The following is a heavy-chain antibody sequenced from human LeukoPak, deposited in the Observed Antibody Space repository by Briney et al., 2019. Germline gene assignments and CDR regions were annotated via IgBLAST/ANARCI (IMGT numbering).Heavy chain of an antibody. CDR2: INHSGST. D-gene: IGHD6-13*01. CDR1: GGSFSGYY. Sequence: PSETLSLTCAVYGGSFSGYYWSWIRQPPGKGLEWIGEINHSGSTNYNPSLKSRVTISVDTSKNQFSLKLSSVTAADTAVYYCARGCGPIAAAGTSLGYWGQGTLVTVSS. CDR3: ARGCGPIAAAGTSLGY. J-gene: IGHJ4*02. V-gene: IGHV4-34*01.